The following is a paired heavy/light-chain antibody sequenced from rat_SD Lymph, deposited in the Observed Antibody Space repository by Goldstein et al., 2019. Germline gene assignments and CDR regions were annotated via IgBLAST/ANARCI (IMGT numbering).Heavy chain of an antibody. Sequence: QVQLQQSGAELVKPGTSVKLSCKASGYTFTSNHMNWIKQTTGQGLEWIGIINPGSGGTSYNVKFKGKATLTVDKSSSTAFMQLSSLTPEDSAVYYCARSPYGSYSWFAYWGQGTLVTVSS. V-gene: IGHV1-47*01. J-gene: IGHJ3*01. D-gene: IGHD1-3*01. CDR2: INPGSGGT. CDR3: ARSPYGSYSWFAY. CDR1: GYTFTSNH.
Light chain of an antibody. CDR1: EGVNSY. V-gene: IGKV3S11*01. CDR3: QQSWNDPPT. J-gene: IGKJ2-1*01. CDR2: KAS. Sequence: DTVLTQSPALAVSPGERVSISCRASEGVNSYMHWYQQKPGQQPKLLIYKASNLASGVPARFSGSGSGTDFTLTIDPVEADDTATYFCQQSWNDPPTFGAGTKLELK.